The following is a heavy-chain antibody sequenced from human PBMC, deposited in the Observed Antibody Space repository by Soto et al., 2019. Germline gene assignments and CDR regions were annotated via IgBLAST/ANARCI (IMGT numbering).Heavy chain of an antibody. J-gene: IGHJ4*02. Sequence: SETLSLTCAVYGETFSGYYWSWIRQPPGKGLEWIGEVNHSGNTNYNPALKSRLTISEDTSKNQFSLKLTFVTAADTAVYYCARAAMQGHQNIVVPTTSQTLDYWGQGTLVTVSS. CDR3: ARAAMQGHQNIVVPTTSQTLDY. D-gene: IGHD2-2*01. CDR1: GETFSGYY. CDR2: VNHSGNT. V-gene: IGHV4-34*01.